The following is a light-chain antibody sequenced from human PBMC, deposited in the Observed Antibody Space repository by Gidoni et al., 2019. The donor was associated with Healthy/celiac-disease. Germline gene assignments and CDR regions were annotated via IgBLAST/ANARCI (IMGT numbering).Light chain of an antibody. CDR1: QSVSSSY. J-gene: IGKJ1*01. Sequence: ILLTHSPGPLSLSPVERATLSCRASQSVSSSYLPWYQQKPGQAPRLLIYGASSRATGITDRFRGSGSGTDFNLTSSRLEPEDFAVYYCQKYGSSLWKFGQGTKVEIK. CDR2: GAS. V-gene: IGKV3-20*01. CDR3: QKYGSSLWK.